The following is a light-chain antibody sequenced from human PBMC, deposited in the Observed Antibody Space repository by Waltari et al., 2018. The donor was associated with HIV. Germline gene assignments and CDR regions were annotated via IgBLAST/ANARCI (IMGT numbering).Light chain of an antibody. CDR2: PIH. Sequence: SSELTQDPAVSVALGQTVRITCQGDNLRTYSAGWYQQKPGQAPVLVISPIHGRPSAVPDRFAGTSSGNTASLTITGAQADDEADYYCNSGDSAGHHAVFGGGTKLTVL. CDR3: NSGDSAGHHAV. J-gene: IGLJ2*01. V-gene: IGLV3-19*01. CDR1: NLRTYS.